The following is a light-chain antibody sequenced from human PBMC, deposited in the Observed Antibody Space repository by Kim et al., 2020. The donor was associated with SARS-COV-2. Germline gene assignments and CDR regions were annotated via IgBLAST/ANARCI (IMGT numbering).Light chain of an antibody. CDR2: RNN. J-gene: IGLJ1*01. Sequence: XVIVACSENNSNIGSHYVYWYQQFPGTAPRLLISRNNLRPSGVPDRFSGSKSGTSASLTISGLRSEDEADYYCASWDDSLTPLYVFATGTKVTVL. CDR1: NSNIGSHY. CDR3: ASWDDSLTPLYV. V-gene: IGLV1-47*01.